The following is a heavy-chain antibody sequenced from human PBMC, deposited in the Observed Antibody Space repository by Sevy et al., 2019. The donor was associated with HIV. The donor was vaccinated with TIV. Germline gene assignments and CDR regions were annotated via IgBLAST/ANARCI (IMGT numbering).Heavy chain of an antibody. CDR2: VYPNSGGT. J-gene: IGHJ6*02. CDR3: ARDGGGGTTNSGMDV. Sequence: ASVKVSCKASGYTFTGDYLHWVRQAPGQGLEWMGRVYPNSGGTNYAQKFQGRVTMTRGTSISTAYMELRRLRSDDAAVYYCARDGGGGTTNSGMDVWGQGTTVTVSS. CDR1: GYTFTGDY. D-gene: IGHD1-7*01. V-gene: IGHV1-2*06.